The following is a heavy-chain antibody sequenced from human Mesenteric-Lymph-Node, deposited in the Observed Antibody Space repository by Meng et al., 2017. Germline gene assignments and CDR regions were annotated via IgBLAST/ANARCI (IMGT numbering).Heavy chain of an antibody. V-gene: IGHV3-11*01. CDR3: TTVSSSSLGY. CDR2: ISNTGSIT. CDR1: GFSFSDYF. D-gene: IGHD6-6*01. Sequence: VQLVESGGGLVKPGGSLRLSCAASGFSFSDYFMTWIRQAPGKGLEWLSYISNTGSITYHADSVKGRFSISRDNAKNSLYLQMNSLRPEDTAVYYCTTVSSSSLGYWGQGTLVTVSS. J-gene: IGHJ4*02.